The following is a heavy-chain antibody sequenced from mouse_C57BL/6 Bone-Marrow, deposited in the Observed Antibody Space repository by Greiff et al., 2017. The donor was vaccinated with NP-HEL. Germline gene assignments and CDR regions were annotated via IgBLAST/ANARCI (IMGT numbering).Heavy chain of an antibody. J-gene: IGHJ3*01. CDR1: GYTFTDYY. D-gene: IGHD1-1*01. CDR2: INPNNGGT. CDR3: ARPHYYGSSYVPFAY. V-gene: IGHV1-26*01. Sequence: EVQLQQSGPELVKPGASVKISCKASGYTFTDYYMNWVKQSHGKSLEWIGDINPNNGGTSYNQKFKGKATLTVDKSSSTAYMELRSLTSEDSAVYYCARPHYYGSSYVPFAYWGQGTLVTVSA.